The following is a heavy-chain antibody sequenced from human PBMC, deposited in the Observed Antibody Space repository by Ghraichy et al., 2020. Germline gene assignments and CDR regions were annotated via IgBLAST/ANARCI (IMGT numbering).Heavy chain of an antibody. Sequence: GGSLRLSCTASGFTFSTCDMNWVRQAPGKGLEWISYISTGNIIYYADSVKGRFTISRDNAKNLLYLQMSGLRGDDTAVYYCARDHPTTSGYPVFDKWGQGTLVTVSS. J-gene: IGHJ4*02. CDR1: GFTFSTCD. CDR2: ISTGNII. CDR3: ARDHPTTSGYPVFDK. V-gene: IGHV3-48*01. D-gene: IGHD1-1*01.